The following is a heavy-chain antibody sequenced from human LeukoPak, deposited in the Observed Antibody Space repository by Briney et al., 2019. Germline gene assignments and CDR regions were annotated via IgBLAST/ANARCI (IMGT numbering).Heavy chain of an antibody. D-gene: IGHD5-18*01. J-gene: IGHJ3*02. CDR3: ARWWIQLWLSILAVDAFDI. Sequence: ASVKISCKVSGYTFTDYYMHWVQQAPGKGLEWMGLVDPEDGETIYAEKFQGRVTITADTSTDTAYMELSSLRSEDTAVYYCARWWIQLWLSILAVDAFDIWGQGTMVTVSS. V-gene: IGHV1-69-2*01. CDR1: GYTFTDYY. CDR2: VDPEDGET.